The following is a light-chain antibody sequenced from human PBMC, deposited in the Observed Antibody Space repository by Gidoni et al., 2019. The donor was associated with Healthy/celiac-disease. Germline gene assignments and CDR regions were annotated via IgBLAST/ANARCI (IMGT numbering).Light chain of an antibody. CDR3: QQYGSSPVT. CDR1: QSVSSSY. Sequence: ENVLTQSPGTLSLSPGERATRACRASQSVSSSYLAWYQQKPGQAPRLLIYGASSRATGIPDRFLGSGSGTDFTLTISRLEPEDFAVYYCQQYGSSPVTFGQGTKVEIK. V-gene: IGKV3-20*01. CDR2: GAS. J-gene: IGKJ1*01.